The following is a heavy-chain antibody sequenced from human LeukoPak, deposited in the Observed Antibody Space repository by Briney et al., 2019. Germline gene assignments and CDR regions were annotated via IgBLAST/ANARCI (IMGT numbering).Heavy chain of an antibody. D-gene: IGHD5-18*01. CDR1: GYSFTSYW. Sequence: GESLKISCKGSGYSFTSYWIGWVRQMPGKGLEWMGIIYPGDSDTRYSPSFQGQVTISADKSISTAYLQWSSLKASDTAMYYCARPQTDTAMVTDAFDIWGQGTMVTVSS. J-gene: IGHJ3*02. CDR2: IYPGDSDT. CDR3: ARPQTDTAMVTDAFDI. V-gene: IGHV5-51*01.